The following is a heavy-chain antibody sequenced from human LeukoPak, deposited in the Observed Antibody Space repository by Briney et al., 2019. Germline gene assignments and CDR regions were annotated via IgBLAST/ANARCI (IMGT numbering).Heavy chain of an antibody. D-gene: IGHD6-19*01. J-gene: IGHJ6*03. Sequence: SETLSLTCTVSGDSITSFYWSWIRHSPGKGLEWIAYFYYSRGTTYNPSLRSRATISADTSQNQFSLKLRSVTAADTAVYYCARAISAWSYFYYMDVWGKGTTVTVSS. CDR1: GDSITSFY. V-gene: IGHV4-59*01. CDR2: FYYSRGT. CDR3: ARAISAWSYFYYMDV.